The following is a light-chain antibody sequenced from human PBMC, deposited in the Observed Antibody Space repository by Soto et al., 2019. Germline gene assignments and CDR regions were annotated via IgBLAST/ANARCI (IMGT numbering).Light chain of an antibody. Sequence: NFMLTQPPSVSGSPGKTVTISCTRSSGNIVSNYVQWYQQRPGSSPTTVIFEDDDRPSGVPDRFSASLDTSTNSASLTISGLKPEDEADYYCQSYDADILIFGGGTKLTVL. J-gene: IGLJ2*01. CDR2: EDD. V-gene: IGLV6-57*01. CDR3: QSYDADILI. CDR1: SGNIVSNY.